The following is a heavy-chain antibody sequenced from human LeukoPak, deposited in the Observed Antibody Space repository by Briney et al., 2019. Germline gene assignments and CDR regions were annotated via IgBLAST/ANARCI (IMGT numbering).Heavy chain of an antibody. V-gene: IGHV4-34*01. CDR1: GGSFSGYY. J-gene: IGHJ6*03. CDR3: ARLPGGPYYYYYMDV. D-gene: IGHD4-23*01. Sequence: SETLSLTCAVYGGSFSGYYWSWIRQPPGKGLEWIGEINHSGSTNYNPSLKSRVTISVDTSKNQFSLKLSSVTAADTAVYYCARLPGGPYYYYYMDVWGKGTTVTVSS. CDR2: INHSGST.